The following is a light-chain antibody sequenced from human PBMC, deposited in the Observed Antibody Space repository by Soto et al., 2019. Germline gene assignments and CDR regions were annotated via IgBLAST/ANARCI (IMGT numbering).Light chain of an antibody. CDR2: GAS. V-gene: IGKV3-20*01. CDR1: QSFSSTY. J-gene: IGKJ4*01. Sequence: EIVLTQSPGTLSLSPGERATLSCRASQSFSSTYLAWYQQKPGQAPRLLIYGASTRATGIPDRFSGSGSGTDFTLTISGLEPEDFALYYCQQYGVTPPNTFGGGTKVDIK. CDR3: QQYGVTPPNT.